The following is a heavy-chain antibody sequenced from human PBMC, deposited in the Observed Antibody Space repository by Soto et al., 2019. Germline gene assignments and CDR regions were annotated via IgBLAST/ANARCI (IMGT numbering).Heavy chain of an antibody. D-gene: IGHD5-12*01. CDR2: INPNSGAT. CDR1: GYTFTGYY. CDR3: ARDFVSTIGDFDY. J-gene: IGHJ4*02. V-gene: IGHV1-2*02. Sequence: QVPLVQSGAEVKNPGASVKVSCKASGYTFTGYYIHWVRQAPGQGLEWVGWINPNSGATNYAQIFQGRVTMTRGTSISTAYMELSRLTSDDTAVYYCARDFVSTIGDFDYWGQGTLVTVSS.